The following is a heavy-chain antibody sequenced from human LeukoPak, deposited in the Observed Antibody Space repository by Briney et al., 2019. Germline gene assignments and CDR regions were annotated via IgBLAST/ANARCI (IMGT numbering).Heavy chain of an antibody. CDR3: AKVVRSYDFWSGPNWFDP. CDR2: IRYDGSNK. CDR1: GFTFSSFG. Sequence: GGSLRLSCAASGFTFSSFGMHWVRQAPGKGLEWVAFIRYDGSNKYYADSVKGRFTISRDNSKNTLYLQMNSLRAEDTAVYYCAKVVRSYDFWSGPNWFDPWGQGTLVTVSS. J-gene: IGHJ5*02. D-gene: IGHD3-3*01. V-gene: IGHV3-30*02.